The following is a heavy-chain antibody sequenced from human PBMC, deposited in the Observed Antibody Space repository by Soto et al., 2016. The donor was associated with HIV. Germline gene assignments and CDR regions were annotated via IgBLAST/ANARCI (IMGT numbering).Heavy chain of an antibody. Sequence: EVQLLESGGGLVQPGGSLRLSCAASGFTFSSYAMSWVRQAPGKGLEWVSAISGSGGSTYYADSVKGRFTISRDNSKNTLYLQMNSLRAEDTAVYYCAKDLGRIIAAAGREGPSGWFDPWGQGTLVTVSS. V-gene: IGHV3-23*01. CDR1: GFTFSSYA. J-gene: IGHJ5*02. CDR2: ISGSGGST. CDR3: AKDLGRIIAAAGREGPSGWFDP. D-gene: IGHD6-13*01.